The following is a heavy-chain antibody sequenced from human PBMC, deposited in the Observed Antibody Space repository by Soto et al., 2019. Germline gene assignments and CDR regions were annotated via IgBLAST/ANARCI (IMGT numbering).Heavy chain of an antibody. D-gene: IGHD5-12*01. CDR3: AKDKTWWLQFVVDY. Sequence: TGGSLRLSCAASGFTFSSYAMSWVRQAPGKGLEWVSAISGSGGSTYYADSVKGRFTISRDNSENTLYLQMNSLRAEDTAVYYCAKDKTWWLQFVVDYWGQGTLVTVSS. CDR1: GFTFSSYA. J-gene: IGHJ4*02. CDR2: ISGSGGST. V-gene: IGHV3-23*01.